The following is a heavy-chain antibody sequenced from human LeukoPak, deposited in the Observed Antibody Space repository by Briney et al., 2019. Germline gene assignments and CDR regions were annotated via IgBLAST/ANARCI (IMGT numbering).Heavy chain of an antibody. CDR3: AKERWLRFFDY. CDR2: ISYDGSNK. J-gene: IGHJ4*02. Sequence: GRSLRLSCAASGFTYISYGMHWVRQAPGKGLEWVAVISYDGSNKYYADSVKGRFTISRDNPKNTLYLEMNSLRAEDTAVYHCAKERWLRFFDYWGQGTLVTVSS. D-gene: IGHD5-12*01. CDR1: GFTYISYG. V-gene: IGHV3-30*18.